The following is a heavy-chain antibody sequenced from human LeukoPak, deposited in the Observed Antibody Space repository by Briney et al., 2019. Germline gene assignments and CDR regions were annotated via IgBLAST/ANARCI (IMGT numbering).Heavy chain of an antibody. J-gene: IGHJ1*01. CDR1: GFTFSSYA. V-gene: IGHV3-33*08. Sequence: GGSLRLSCAASGFTFSSYAMSWVRQAPGKGLEWVAVLWYDGTNKYYADSVKGRFTVSRDTSKNTLYLEMNSLRAEDTAVYYCARDDGTSGHYSFFLHWGQGTLVTVSS. CDR3: ARDDGTSGHYSFFLH. D-gene: IGHD3-22*01. CDR2: LWYDGTNK.